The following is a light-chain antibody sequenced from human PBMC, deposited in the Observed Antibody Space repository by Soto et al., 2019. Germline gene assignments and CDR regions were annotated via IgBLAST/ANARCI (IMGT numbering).Light chain of an antibody. CDR1: SNDVGGYDY. V-gene: IGLV2-14*03. CDR2: AVT. J-gene: IGLJ2*01. Sequence: QSALTQPASVSGSPGQSITISCTGTSNDVGGYDYVSWYQQHPGKGPRLMIYAVTNRPSGVSNRFSGSKSGNTASLTISGLQAEDEADYFCSSYAASSTPAIFGGGTKVTVL. CDR3: SSYAASSTPAI.